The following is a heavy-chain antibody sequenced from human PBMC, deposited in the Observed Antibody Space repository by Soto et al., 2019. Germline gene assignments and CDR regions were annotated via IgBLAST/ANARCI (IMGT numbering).Heavy chain of an antibody. J-gene: IGHJ4*02. CDR3: ARDATYYYGSGSYYQLDY. CDR1: GGSVSSGSYY. V-gene: IGHV4-61*01. CDR2: IYYSGST. D-gene: IGHD3-10*01. Sequence: QVQLQESGPGLVKPSETLSLTCTVSGGSVSSGSYYWSWIRQPPGKGLEWIGYIYYSGSTNYNPSLLSRATISVHTSKNQFSRKLSSVTAADTAVYYCARDATYYYGSGSYYQLDYWGQGTLVTVSS.